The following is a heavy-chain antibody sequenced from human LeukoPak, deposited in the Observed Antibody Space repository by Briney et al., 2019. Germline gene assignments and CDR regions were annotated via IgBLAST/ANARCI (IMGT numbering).Heavy chain of an antibody. V-gene: IGHV1-18*01. D-gene: IGHD2-8*01. CDR3: ARDMSFAVSMVSPDY. Sequence: SVKVSCKASGYTFTRYYMHWVRQAPGQGLEWMGWISATNGNTKYTQSLQGRVTMTTDTSTRTAYMELRSLTSDDTAIYYCARDMSFAVSMVSPDYWGQGTLVTVSS. CDR1: GYTFTRYY. CDR2: ISATNGNT. J-gene: IGHJ4*02.